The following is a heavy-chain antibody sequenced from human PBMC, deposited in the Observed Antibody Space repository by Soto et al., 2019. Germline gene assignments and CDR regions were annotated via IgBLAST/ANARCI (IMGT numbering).Heavy chain of an antibody. CDR1: GFTFSSYA. J-gene: IGHJ1*01. CDR2: ISGSGGST. Sequence: EVQLLASGGGLVQPGGSLRLSCAASGFTFSSYAMSWVRQAPGKGLEWVSAISGSGGSTYYADSVKGRFTISRDNSKNTLDLQMNSLRDEDTAVYYCAKVAVAGICFQHWGQGTLVTVSS. CDR3: AKVAVAGICFQH. V-gene: IGHV3-23*01. D-gene: IGHD6-19*01.